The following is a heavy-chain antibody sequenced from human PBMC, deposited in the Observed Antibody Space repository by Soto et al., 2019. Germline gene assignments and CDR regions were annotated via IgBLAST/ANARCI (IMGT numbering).Heavy chain of an antibody. CDR2: ILNDGSNR. CDR3: ARDDEYSGNGMDV. D-gene: IGHD3-10*01. V-gene: IGHV3-33*01. Sequence: QVQLVESGGGVVQPGRSLRLSCAASEFTFRNYGMHWVRQAPGKGLEWVAVILNDGSNRYHADSVKDRVTISRDNSKTTLYLQMNSLRAEDTAVYYCARDDEYSGNGMDVWGQGTTVTVS. J-gene: IGHJ6*02. CDR1: EFTFRNYG.